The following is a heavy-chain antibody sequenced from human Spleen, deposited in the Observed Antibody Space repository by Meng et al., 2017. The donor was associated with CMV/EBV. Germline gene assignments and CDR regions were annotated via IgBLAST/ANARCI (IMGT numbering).Heavy chain of an antibody. Sequence: CKGSGYSFTTYWIAWVRQMPGKGLEWMGSIYPGDSDTKYSPSFQGQITISADKSINTAYLRWSSLKASDTAIYFCARHYNSAWEFDSWGQGTLVTVSS. V-gene: IGHV5-51*01. J-gene: IGHJ4*02. CDR1: GYSFTTYW. D-gene: IGHD6-19*01. CDR3: ARHYNSAWEFDS. CDR2: IYPGDSDT.